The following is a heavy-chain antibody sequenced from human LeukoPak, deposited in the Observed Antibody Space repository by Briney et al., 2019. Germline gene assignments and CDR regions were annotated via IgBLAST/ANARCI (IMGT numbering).Heavy chain of an antibody. Sequence: SETLSLTCVVCGGSFKGYYWSWMRQPPGKGLEWIGEINHRGCINYKRLSKSRGTVFIDASKNVFTLKMGAVTAADTDVYYCARQEFGRYFDWLLNSLSHGPHAFEIWGQGTMVTVSS. V-gene: IGHV4-34*01. J-gene: IGHJ3*02. CDR2: INHRGCI. CDR1: GGSFKGYY. CDR3: ARQEFGRYFDWLLNSLSHGPHAFEI. D-gene: IGHD3-9*01.